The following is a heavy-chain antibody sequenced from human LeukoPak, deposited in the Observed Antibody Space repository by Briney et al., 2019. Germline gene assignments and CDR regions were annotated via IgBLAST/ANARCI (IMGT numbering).Heavy chain of an antibody. CDR3: ARTLTIFGVVIPFVY. J-gene: IGHJ4*02. Sequence: GGSLRLSCAASGFTFSSYSMNWVRQAPGKGLEWVSSISSSSSYIYYADSVKGRFTISRDNAKNSLYLQMNSLRAEDTAVYYCARTLTIFGVVIPFVYWGQGTLVTVSS. CDR1: GFTFSSYS. D-gene: IGHD3-3*01. CDR2: ISSSSSYI. V-gene: IGHV3-21*01.